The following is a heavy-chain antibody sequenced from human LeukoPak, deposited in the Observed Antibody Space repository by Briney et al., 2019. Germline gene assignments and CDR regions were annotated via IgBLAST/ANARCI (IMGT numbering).Heavy chain of an antibody. CDR3: AKLLGKYSSGWYGIDY. D-gene: IGHD6-19*01. J-gene: IGHJ4*02. CDR1: GFTFSSYS. V-gene: IGHV3-48*01. Sequence: PGGSLRLSCAASGFTFSSYSMNWVRQAPGKGLEWVSYISSSSSTIYYADSVKGRFTISRDNAKNSLYLQMNSLRAEDTAVYYCAKLLGKYSSGWYGIDYWGQGTLVTVSS. CDR2: ISSSSSTI.